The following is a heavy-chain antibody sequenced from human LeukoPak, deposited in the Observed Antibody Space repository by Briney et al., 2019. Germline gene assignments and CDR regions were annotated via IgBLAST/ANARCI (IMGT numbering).Heavy chain of an antibody. CDR2: IIPISGTT. CDR3: ARGRGGRYYNSWFDP. CDR1: GGTFTSYA. J-gene: IGHJ5*02. Sequence: SVKGSCKTSGGTFTSYAITWVRQAPGQGLEWMGKIIPISGTTNYAQKFQGRVTFTADESTSTAYMELSSLRSEDTALYYCARGRGGRYYNSWFDPWGQGTLVTVSS. V-gene: IGHV1-69*13. D-gene: IGHD1-26*01.